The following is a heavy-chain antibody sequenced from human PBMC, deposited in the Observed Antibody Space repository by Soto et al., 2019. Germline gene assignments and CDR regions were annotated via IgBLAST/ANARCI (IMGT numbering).Heavy chain of an antibody. D-gene: IGHD6-13*01. CDR1: GYTFTSYY. CDR2: INPSGGST. Sequence: ASVKVSCKASGYTFTSYYMHWVRQAPGQGLEWMGIINPSGGSTSYAQKFQGRVTMTRDTSTSTVYMELSSLRSEDTAVYYFAREVEQQLAYNWFDPWGQGTLVTVSS. V-gene: IGHV1-46*01. J-gene: IGHJ5*02. CDR3: AREVEQQLAYNWFDP.